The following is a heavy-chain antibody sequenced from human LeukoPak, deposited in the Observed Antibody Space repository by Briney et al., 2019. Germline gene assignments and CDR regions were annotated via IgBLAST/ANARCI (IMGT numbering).Heavy chain of an antibody. V-gene: IGHV3-15*01. CDR2: LKSKAAGGTT. CDR1: GFSFTDAW. Sequence: PGGSLRLSCATSGFSFTDAWMSWVRQAPGKGLEWVGHLKSKAAGGTTDYAAPVKARFTISGDDSKNTLYLQMNGLKTEDTAVYYCTTGNYWGQGTLVTVSS. CDR3: TTGNY. J-gene: IGHJ4*02.